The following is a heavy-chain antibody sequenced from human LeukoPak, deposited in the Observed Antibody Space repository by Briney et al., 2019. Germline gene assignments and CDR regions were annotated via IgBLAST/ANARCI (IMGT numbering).Heavy chain of an antibody. V-gene: IGHV6-1*01. CDR3: ARSYKSSGWYDYYYYYGMDV. CDR1: GDSVSSNSAA. Sequence: SQTLSLTCAISGDSVSSNSAAWNWIRQSPSRGLEWLGRTYYRSKWYNDYAVSVKSRITINPDTSNNQFSLQLNSVTPEDTAVYYCARSYKSSGWYDYYYYYGMDVWGQGATVTVSS. D-gene: IGHD6-13*01. J-gene: IGHJ6*02. CDR2: TYYRSKWYN.